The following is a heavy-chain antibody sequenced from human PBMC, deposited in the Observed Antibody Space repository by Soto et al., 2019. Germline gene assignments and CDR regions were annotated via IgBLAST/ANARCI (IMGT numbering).Heavy chain of an antibody. D-gene: IGHD2-2*01. Sequence: EVQLVESGGGLVQPGGSLRLSCAASGFTFSSYSMNWVRQAPGKGLELVSYISSSRSTIYYADSVKGRFTISRDNAKNSLYLQMNSLRAEDTTVYYCARDCPGSSTTCYGNEWFDSWGQGTLVTVSS. CDR3: ARDCPGSSTTCYGNEWFDS. J-gene: IGHJ5*01. CDR2: ISSSRSTI. V-gene: IGHV3-48*01. CDR1: GFTFSSYS.